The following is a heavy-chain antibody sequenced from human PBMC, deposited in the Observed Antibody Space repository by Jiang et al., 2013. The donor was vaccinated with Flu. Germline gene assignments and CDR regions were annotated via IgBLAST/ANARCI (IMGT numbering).Heavy chain of an antibody. CDR1: GFTFSNYG. J-gene: IGHJ6*03. CDR2: ISYAGSNQ. Sequence: QLVEPGGAVVQPGRSLRLSCAASGFTFSNYGMHWVRQAPGKGLEWVAVISYAGSNQYYVDSVKGRFTISRDNSKNTVYLQMNSLRPEDTAVYYCANGYYYMDVWGKGTTVTVSS. V-gene: IGHV3-30*18. CDR3: ANGYYYMDV.